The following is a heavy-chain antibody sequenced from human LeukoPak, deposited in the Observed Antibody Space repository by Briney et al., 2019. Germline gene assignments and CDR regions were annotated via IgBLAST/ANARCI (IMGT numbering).Heavy chain of an antibody. V-gene: IGHV3-23*01. CDR2: ISGSGGST. CDR1: GFTFSSYA. D-gene: IGHD5-18*01. CDR3: ARPLRGYSYGYY. J-gene: IGHJ4*02. Sequence: GGSLRLSCAASGFTFSSYAMSWVRQAPGKGLEWVSAISGSGGSTYYADSVKGRFTISRGNSKNTLYLQMNSLRAEDTAVYCCARPLRGYSYGYYWGQGTLVTVSS.